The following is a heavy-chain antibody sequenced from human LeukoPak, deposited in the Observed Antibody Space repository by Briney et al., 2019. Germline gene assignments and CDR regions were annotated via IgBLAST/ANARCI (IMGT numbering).Heavy chain of an antibody. Sequence: HPGGSLRLSCAASGFTFSSYGMHWVRQAPGKGLEWVAFIRYDGSNKYYADSVKGRFTISRDNSKNTLYLQMNSLRAEDTAVYYCAKLNEIGYCSGGSCYFDYWGQGTLVTVPS. V-gene: IGHV3-30*02. J-gene: IGHJ4*02. D-gene: IGHD2-15*01. CDR2: IRYDGSNK. CDR3: AKLNEIGYCSGGSCYFDY. CDR1: GFTFSSYG.